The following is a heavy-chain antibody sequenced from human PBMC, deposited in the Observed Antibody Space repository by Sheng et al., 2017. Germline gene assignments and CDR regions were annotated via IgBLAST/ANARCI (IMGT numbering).Heavy chain of an antibody. V-gene: IGHV4-39*07. CDR1: GDSVSSSTSY. CDR2: IYYSGST. D-gene: IGHD7-27*01. CDR3: ARNNGDLFRWVDP. Sequence: QLQLQESGPGLVKPSETLSLTCSVSGDSVSSSTSYWGWIRQPPGKGLEWIGNIYYSGSTYYNPSLKSRVTISMDTSNNQFSLKLSSVTAADTATYYCARNNGDLFRWVDPWGQGILVTVSS. J-gene: IGHJ5*02.